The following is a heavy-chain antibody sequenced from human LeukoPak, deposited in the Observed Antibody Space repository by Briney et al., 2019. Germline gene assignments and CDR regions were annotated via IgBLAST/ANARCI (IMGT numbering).Heavy chain of an antibody. CDR3: AKDVYYDSSGLTPNFDY. V-gene: IGHV3-30*18. D-gene: IGHD3-22*01. CDR1: GFTFSSYG. Sequence: GGSLRLSCAAPGFTFSSYGMHWVRQAPGKGLEWVAVISYDGSNKYYADSVKGRFTISRDNSKNTLYLQMNSLRAEDTAVYYCAKDVYYDSSGLTPNFDYWGQGTLVTVSS. J-gene: IGHJ4*02. CDR2: ISYDGSNK.